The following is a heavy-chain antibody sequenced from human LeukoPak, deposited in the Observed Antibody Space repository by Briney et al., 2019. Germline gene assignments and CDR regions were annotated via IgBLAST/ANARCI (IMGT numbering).Heavy chain of an antibody. CDR3: ARGLHSNWFDP. V-gene: IGHV1-8*02. J-gene: IGHJ5*02. CDR1: GYTFTGYY. Sequence: ASVKVSCKASGYTFTGYYIHWVRQATGQGLEWMGWMNPNSGNTGYAQKFQGRVTMTRNTSISTAYMELSSLRSEDTAVYYCARGLHSNWFDPWGQGTLVTVSS. CDR2: MNPNSGNT.